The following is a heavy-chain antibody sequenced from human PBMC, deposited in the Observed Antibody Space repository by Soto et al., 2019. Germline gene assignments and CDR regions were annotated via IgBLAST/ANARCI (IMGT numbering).Heavy chain of an antibody. CDR1: GGTFSSYA. CDR2: ILPIFGTA. D-gene: IGHD3-22*01. V-gene: IGHV1-69*06. J-gene: IGHJ6*02. Sequence: QVQLVQSGAEVKKTGSSVKVSCQASGGTFSSYAISWVRQAPGQGLEWMGGILPIFGTANYAQKFQGRVTITADKSTSTAYMELSSLRSEDTAVYYCARDRRGPMIGRGPYYYYYGMDVWGQGTTVTVSS. CDR3: ARDRRGPMIGRGPYYYYYGMDV.